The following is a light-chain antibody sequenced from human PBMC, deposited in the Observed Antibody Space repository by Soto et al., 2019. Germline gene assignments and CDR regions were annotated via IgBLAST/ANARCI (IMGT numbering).Light chain of an antibody. J-gene: IGLJ1*01. CDR3: SSYTTSGTLV. V-gene: IGLV2-14*03. CDR2: DVS. Sequence: QSALTQPASVSGSPGQSITISCTGTSNDIGGYNYVAWYQQHPGKAPKFLIYDVSRRPSGVSNRFSGSKSGNTASLIISGLQAEDEADYYCSSYTTSGTLVFGTGTKVTVL. CDR1: SNDIGGYNY.